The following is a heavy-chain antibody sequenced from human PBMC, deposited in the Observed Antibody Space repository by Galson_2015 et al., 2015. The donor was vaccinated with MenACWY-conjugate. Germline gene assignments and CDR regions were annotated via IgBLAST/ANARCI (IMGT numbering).Heavy chain of an antibody. D-gene: IGHD1-26*01. J-gene: IGHJ6*02. CDR1: GYNFIIYW. V-gene: IGHV5-51*01. Sequence: QSGAEVKKPGESLKISCKASGYNFIIYWIGWVRQVPGKGLEWVGLISPIDSKTRYSPAFEGRVTISADNSITTAYLQWNSLQASDTAMYYCARHPPGGRGMDVWGQGTTVTVSS. CDR3: ARHPPGGRGMDV. CDR2: ISPIDSKT.